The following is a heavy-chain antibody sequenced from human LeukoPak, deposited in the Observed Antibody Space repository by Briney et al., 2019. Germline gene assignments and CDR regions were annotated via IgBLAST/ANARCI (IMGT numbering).Heavy chain of an antibody. CDR3: ATPYCSSTRCYGLRVYGMDV. Sequence: RASVKVSCKVSGYTLTELSMHWVRQAPRKGLEWMGGFDPEDGETIYAQKFQGRVTMTEDTSTDTAYMELSSLRSEDTAVYYCATPYCSSTRCYGLRVYGMDVRGQGTTVTVSS. D-gene: IGHD2-2*01. CDR2: FDPEDGET. CDR1: GYTLTELS. V-gene: IGHV1-24*01. J-gene: IGHJ6*02.